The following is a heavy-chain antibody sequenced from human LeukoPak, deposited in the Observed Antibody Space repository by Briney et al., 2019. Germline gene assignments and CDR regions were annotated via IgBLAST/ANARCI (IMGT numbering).Heavy chain of an antibody. Sequence: GGALRLSCAASGFTFSSYWMSWVRHAPGKELEWVANIKQGGSEEYYVDSVKGRFTISRDNAKNSLYLQMNSLRAEDTAVYYCARDIVVVTAYFDYWGQGTLVTVSS. V-gene: IGHV3-7*05. J-gene: IGHJ4*02. D-gene: IGHD2-21*02. CDR3: ARDIVVVTAYFDY. CDR1: GFTFSSYW. CDR2: IKQGGSEE.